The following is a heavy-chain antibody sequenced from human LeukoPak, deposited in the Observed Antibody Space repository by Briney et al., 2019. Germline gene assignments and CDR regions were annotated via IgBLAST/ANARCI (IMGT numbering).Heavy chain of an antibody. CDR1: GFNFDDYV. D-gene: IGHD4-17*01. J-gene: IGHJ4*02. CDR2: INWYGGST. V-gene: IGHV3-20*04. Sequence: PGGALRLSCAASGFNFDDYVMSWGGPAPRKGPERVSGINWYGGSTCYADSVKGRFTISRDNAKNSLYLQMNSLRAEDTALYYCARDRATVTTGYFDYWGQGTLVTVSS. CDR3: ARDRATVTTGYFDY.